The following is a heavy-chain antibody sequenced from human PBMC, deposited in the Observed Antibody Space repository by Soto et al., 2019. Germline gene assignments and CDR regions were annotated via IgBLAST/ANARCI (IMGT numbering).Heavy chain of an antibody. CDR1: GYTFTSYD. D-gene: IGHD6-6*01. Sequence: ASVKVSCKASGYTFTSYDINWVRQATGQGLEWMGWMNPNSGNTGYARKFQGRVTMTRNTSISTAYMELSSLRSEDTAVYYCARRVFEYSSSSYYYYYYYMDVWGKGTTVTVSS. CDR2: MNPNSGNT. J-gene: IGHJ6*03. CDR3: ARRVFEYSSSSYYYYYYYMDV. V-gene: IGHV1-8*01.